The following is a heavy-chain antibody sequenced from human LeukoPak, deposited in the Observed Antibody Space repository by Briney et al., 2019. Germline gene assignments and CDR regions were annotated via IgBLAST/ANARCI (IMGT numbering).Heavy chain of an antibody. Sequence: GGSLRLSCVGSGFTFSMCAMTWVRQAPGKGLEWVSTIDGSGGRTFYGDSVRGRFTISRENFKNTLYLQMNSLRAEDTAVYYCAKVGYDFWSGVDYWGQGTLVTVSS. CDR3: AKVGYDFWSGVDY. CDR1: GFTFSMCA. V-gene: IGHV3-23*01. D-gene: IGHD3-3*01. CDR2: IDGSGGRT. J-gene: IGHJ4*02.